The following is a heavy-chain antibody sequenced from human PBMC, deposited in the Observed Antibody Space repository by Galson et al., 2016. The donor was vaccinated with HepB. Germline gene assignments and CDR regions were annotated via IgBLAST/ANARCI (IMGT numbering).Heavy chain of an antibody. V-gene: IGHV5-51*01. CDR2: IYPGDSDI. D-gene: IGHD1-1*01. J-gene: IGHJ3*01. Sequence: QSGAEVKKPGESLKISCKVSGSNFTGYWIGWVRQMPGKGLEWMGIIYPGDSDIRYNPSFQGHVTISADMSSKTAYLQGSNLRASDPAMYYCARVQNGGQGTLVTGAS. CDR1: GSNFTGYW. CDR3: ARVQN.